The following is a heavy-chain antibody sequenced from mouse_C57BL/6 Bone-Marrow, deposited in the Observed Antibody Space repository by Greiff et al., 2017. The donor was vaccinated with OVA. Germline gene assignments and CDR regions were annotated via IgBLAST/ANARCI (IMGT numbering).Heavy chain of an antibody. Sequence: QVQLQQPGAELVMPGASVKLSCKASGYTFTSSWMHWVKQRPGQGLEWIGEIDPSDSYTNYNQKFKGKSTLTVDKSSSTAYMQLSSLTSEDSAVYYCAREGYYYGANYAMDYWGQGASVPVSS. J-gene: IGHJ4*01. V-gene: IGHV1-69*01. CDR2: IDPSDSYT. D-gene: IGHD1-1*01. CDR3: AREGYYYGANYAMDY. CDR1: GYTFTSSW.